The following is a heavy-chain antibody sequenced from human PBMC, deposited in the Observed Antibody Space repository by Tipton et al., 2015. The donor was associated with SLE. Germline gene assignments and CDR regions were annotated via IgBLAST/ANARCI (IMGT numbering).Heavy chain of an antibody. Sequence: TLSLTCNVSGGSVSGYSCSWVRQTPGKGLEWIGYIYTSGNTNSNPSLKSRVVMSLDTSKNQFSLKLTSVTAADTAVYYCARHVLVRDWLDPWGQGTLVTVSS. CDR2: IYTSGNT. V-gene: IGHV4-4*07. CDR1: GGSVSGYS. J-gene: IGHJ5*02. D-gene: IGHD2-2*01. CDR3: ARHVLVRDWLDP.